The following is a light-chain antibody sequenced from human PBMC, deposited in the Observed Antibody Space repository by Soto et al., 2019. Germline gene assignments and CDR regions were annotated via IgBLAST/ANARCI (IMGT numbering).Light chain of an antibody. Sequence: DIQMTQSPSSLAAPVGDRVTITCRASQTISSRLAWYQQKPGQAPKLLIYKATNLQTGVASRFSDSGSGTEFSLTLSSLQPDDFAVYYCQQYNHCQYTFGQGTRLDI. CDR2: KAT. J-gene: IGKJ2*01. CDR3: QQYNHCQYT. V-gene: IGKV1-5*03. CDR1: QTISSR.